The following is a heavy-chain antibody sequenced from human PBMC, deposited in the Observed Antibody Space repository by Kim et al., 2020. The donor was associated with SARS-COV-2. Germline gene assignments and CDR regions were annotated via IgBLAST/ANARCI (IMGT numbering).Heavy chain of an antibody. CDR3: VKRGYPVPAD. Sequence: SETLSLTCSVSGVSITATSHYWAWIRQPPGKGLEWIGSIYDTGSTYYNPSLKSRVTISVDTSKNQFSLKMKSVTAADTALYSCVKRGYPVPADWGQGTMVTVSS. J-gene: IGHJ4*02. CDR1: GVSITATSHY. D-gene: IGHD3-3*01. CDR2: IYDTGST. V-gene: IGHV4-39*01.